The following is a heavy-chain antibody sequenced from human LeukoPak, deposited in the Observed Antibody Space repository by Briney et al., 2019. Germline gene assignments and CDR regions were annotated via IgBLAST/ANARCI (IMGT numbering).Heavy chain of an antibody. D-gene: IGHD1-1*01. Sequence: RGSLTPSCAASGLPFRSYWMSWVPQAPGTGVEWVANIKQDGSEKYYVDYVKGRFTISRENDKNSLYLKMNSLRAEDTAMYYCVRHRNWNYDYWGQGTLVTVSS. J-gene: IGHJ4*02. CDR3: VRHRNWNYDY. CDR2: IKQDGSEK. V-gene: IGHV3-7*05. CDR1: GLPFRSYW.